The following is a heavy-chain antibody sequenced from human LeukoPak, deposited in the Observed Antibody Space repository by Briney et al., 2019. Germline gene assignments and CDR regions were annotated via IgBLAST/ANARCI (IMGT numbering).Heavy chain of an antibody. V-gene: IGHV3-23*01. J-gene: IGHJ4*02. CDR3: AKASYFHGSGSYFPFDY. CDR2: ISGGGGST. Sequence: PGGSLRLSCAASGFTFSSYAMSWVRQAPGKGLEWVSAISGGGGSTYYTDSVKGRFTISRDNSKNTLYLQMNSLRAEDTAVYYCAKASYFHGSGSYFPFDYWGQGTLVTVSS. D-gene: IGHD3-10*01. CDR1: GFTFSSYA.